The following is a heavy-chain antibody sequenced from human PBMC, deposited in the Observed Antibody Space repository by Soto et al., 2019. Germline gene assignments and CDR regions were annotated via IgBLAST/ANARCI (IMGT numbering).Heavy chain of an antibody. J-gene: IGHJ4*02. D-gene: IGHD3-22*01. CDR2: IIPIFGTA. V-gene: IGHV1-69*13. CDR1: GGTFSSYA. CDR3: ARAKDSSGYYPPQYYFDY. Sequence: SVKVSCKASGGTFSSYAISWVRQAPGQGLEWMGGIIPIFGTANYAQKFQGRVTITADESTSTAYMELSSLRSEDTAVYYCARAKDSSGYYPPQYYFDYWGQGTLVTVSS.